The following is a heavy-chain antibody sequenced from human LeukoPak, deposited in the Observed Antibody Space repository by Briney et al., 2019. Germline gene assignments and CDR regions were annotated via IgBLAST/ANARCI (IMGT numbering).Heavy chain of an antibody. CDR2: IYSDGST. CDR1: GFTVSSNY. J-gene: IGHJ3*02. D-gene: IGHD3-22*01. CDR3: ARMGGYYDSSGSPVDAFDI. Sequence: GGSLRLSCAASGFTVSSNYMSWVRQAPGKGLEWVSVIYSDGSTYYADSVKGRFTISRHNSKNTLYLQMNSLRAEDTAVYYCARMGGYYDSSGSPVDAFDIWGQGTMVTVSS. V-gene: IGHV3-53*04.